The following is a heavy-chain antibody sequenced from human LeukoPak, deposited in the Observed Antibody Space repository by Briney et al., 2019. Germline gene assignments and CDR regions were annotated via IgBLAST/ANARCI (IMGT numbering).Heavy chain of an antibody. CDR1: GGTFSSYA. D-gene: IGHD1-1*01. CDR2: IIPIFGTA. CDR3: ARYNWNGGLDWFDP. Sequence: ASVKVSCKASGGTFSSYAISWVRQAPGQGLEWMGGIIPIFGTANYAQKFQGRVTITADESTSTAYMELSSLRSEDTAVYYCARYNWNGGLDWFDPWGQGTLVTVSS. J-gene: IGHJ5*02. V-gene: IGHV1-69*01.